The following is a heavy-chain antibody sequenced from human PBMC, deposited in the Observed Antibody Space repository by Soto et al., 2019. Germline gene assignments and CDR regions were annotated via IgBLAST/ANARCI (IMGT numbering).Heavy chain of an antibody. V-gene: IGHV4-59*08. CDR1: GGSIGSHY. J-gene: IGHJ4*02. CDR3: ARQWGGDY. D-gene: IGHD3-16*01. CDR2: ASYSGSP. Sequence: QVQLQESGPGLVKPSETLSLTCTVSGGSIGSHYWSWIRQPPGEGLEWIGRASYSGSPSYNPSLKRRVTISIDTSKNQFSLKLTSVTAADTAVYYCARQWGGDYWGQGILVTVSS.